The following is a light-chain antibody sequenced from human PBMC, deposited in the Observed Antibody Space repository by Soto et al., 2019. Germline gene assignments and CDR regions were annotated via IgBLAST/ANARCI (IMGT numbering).Light chain of an antibody. CDR2: RAS. V-gene: IGKV1-39*01. J-gene: IGKJ1*01. CDR1: QSISTY. Sequence: DIQMTQSKSSLSASVGDRVTISCRASQSISTYLNWYQQKPGTAPKLLIYRASSVKSGVPPRFSGSGSGRDFTLTISSLRPEDIATYFCQHSYSSPPWTFGQGTIVDIK. CDR3: QHSYSSPPWT.